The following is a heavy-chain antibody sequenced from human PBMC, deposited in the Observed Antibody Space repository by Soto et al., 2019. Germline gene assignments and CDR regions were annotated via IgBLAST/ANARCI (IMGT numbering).Heavy chain of an antibody. CDR1: GFTFSTYN. Sequence: EVQMVESGGGLVQPGGSLRLSCAGSGFTFSTYNMDWVRQAPGKGLEWISYITNTGETIYYADSVRGRFTISRDNAKNALWLQMNSLRDEDTAVYYCARDGDRGYDMDVWGQGTTVTVSS. CDR2: ITNTGETI. J-gene: IGHJ6*02. V-gene: IGHV3-48*02. CDR3: ARDGDRGYDMDV.